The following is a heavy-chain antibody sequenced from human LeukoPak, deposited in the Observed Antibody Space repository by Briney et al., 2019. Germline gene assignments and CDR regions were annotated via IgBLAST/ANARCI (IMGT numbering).Heavy chain of an antibody. J-gene: IGHJ5*02. D-gene: IGHD5-24*01. V-gene: IGHV3-7*05. Sequence: GGSLRLSCGASGFSFSSYWMSWVRQAPGKGLEWVANIKKDGSERNFAESVKGRFTISRDNAKNSLYLQMNSLRVEDTAVYYCARASDPWLQLTWGQGTLVTVSS. CDR2: IKKDGSER. CDR3: ARASDPWLQLT. CDR1: GFSFSSYW.